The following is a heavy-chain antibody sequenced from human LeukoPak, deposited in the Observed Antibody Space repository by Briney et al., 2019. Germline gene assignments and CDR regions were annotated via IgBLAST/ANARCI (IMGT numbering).Heavy chain of an antibody. J-gene: IGHJ4*02. CDR1: GGSISSGGYS. CDR2: IYHSGST. CDR3: TRHRYYLDY. Sequence: SETLSLTCAVSGGSISSGGYSWSWIRQPPGQGLEWIGYIYHSGSTYYNPSLKSRVTISVDTSKNQFSLKLSSVTAADTAVYYCTRHRYYLDYWGQGTLVTVTS. V-gene: IGHV4-30-2*01.